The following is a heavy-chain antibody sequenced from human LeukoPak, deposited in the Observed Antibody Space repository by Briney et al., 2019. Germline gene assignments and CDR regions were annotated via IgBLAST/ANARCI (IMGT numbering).Heavy chain of an antibody. CDR3: ARDLSSGSYRWFDP. CDR1: GGSISSGGYS. D-gene: IGHD3-10*01. V-gene: IGHV4-30-2*01. Sequence: SETLSLTCAVSGGSISSGGYSWSWIRQPPGKGLEWIGYIYHSGSTYYNPSLNSRVTLSVDRSTNQFSLKLSSVTAADTAVYYXARDLSSGSYRWFDPWGQGTLVTVSS. CDR2: IYHSGST. J-gene: IGHJ5*02.